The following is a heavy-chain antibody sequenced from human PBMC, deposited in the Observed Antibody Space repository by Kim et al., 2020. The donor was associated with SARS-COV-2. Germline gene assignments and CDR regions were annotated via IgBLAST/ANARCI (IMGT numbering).Heavy chain of an antibody. J-gene: IGHJ6*02. CDR1: GFTFSNAW. CDR3: TTDESTMVQGVGMDV. Sequence: GGSLRLSCAASGFTFSNAWMRWVRQAPGKGLEWVGRIKIKTGDGTSDYPAPVKGSFTISRDNSKNTLHLPMNSVKTEDTADYYCTTDESTMVQGVGMDVWGQGTTVTVSS. D-gene: IGHD3-10*01. V-gene: IGHV3-15*01. CDR2: IKIKTGDGTS.